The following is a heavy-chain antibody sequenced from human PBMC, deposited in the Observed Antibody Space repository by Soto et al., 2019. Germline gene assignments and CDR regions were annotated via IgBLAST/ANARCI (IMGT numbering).Heavy chain of an antibody. Sequence: GGSLRLSCAASGFTFSSYWMSWVRQAPGKGLEWVANIKQDGSEKYYVDSVKGRFTISRDNAKNSLYLQMNSLRAEDTAVYYCARDDIVVVPAATDVWGQGTTVTVS. V-gene: IGHV3-7*05. CDR1: GFTFSSYW. CDR3: ARDDIVVVPAATDV. J-gene: IGHJ6*02. CDR2: IKQDGSEK. D-gene: IGHD2-2*01.